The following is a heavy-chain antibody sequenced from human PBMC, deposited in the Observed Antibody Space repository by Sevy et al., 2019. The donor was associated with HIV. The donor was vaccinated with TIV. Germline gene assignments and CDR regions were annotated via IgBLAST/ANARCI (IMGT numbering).Heavy chain of an antibody. J-gene: IGHJ4*02. D-gene: IGHD6-13*01. CDR2: IIPIFGTK. CDR1: GGTFSSYG. CDR3: ARLIREYSNCWYFDH. V-gene: IGHV1-69*13. Sequence: ASVKVSCKASGGTFSSYGISWVRQAPGQGLEWMGRIIPIFGTKNYAQKFQGRVTITADESTITGYMELSSLRSEDTAVYYCARLIREYSNCWYFDHWGQGTPVTVS.